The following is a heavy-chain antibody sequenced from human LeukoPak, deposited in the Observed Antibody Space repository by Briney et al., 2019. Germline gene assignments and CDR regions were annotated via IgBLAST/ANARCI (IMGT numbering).Heavy chain of an antibody. CDR1: GGSISSYY. D-gene: IGHD2-21*02. Sequence: SQTLSLTCTVSGGSISSYYWSWIRQPPGKGLEWIGYIYYSGSTNYNPSLKSRVTISVDTSKNQFSLKLSSVTAADTAVYYCARVGSCGGDCYSGYFDYWGQGTLVTVSS. CDR3: ARVGSCGGDCYSGYFDY. CDR2: IYYSGST. V-gene: IGHV4-59*01. J-gene: IGHJ4*02.